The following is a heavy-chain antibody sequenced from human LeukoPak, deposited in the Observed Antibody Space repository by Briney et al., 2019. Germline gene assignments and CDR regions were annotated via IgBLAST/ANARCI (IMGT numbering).Heavy chain of an antibody. CDR1: GFTVSSDF. Sequence: GGSLRLSCVASGFTVSSDFMGWVRQAPGKGLQWLSLISAEGYTYYTDSVKGRFTISRDSSKNALYLQMNSLRVEDTALYYCSKGRGGVWGQGTTVTVSS. J-gene: IGHJ6*02. V-gene: IGHV3-66*01. D-gene: IGHD3-10*01. CDR2: ISAEGYT. CDR3: SKGRGGV.